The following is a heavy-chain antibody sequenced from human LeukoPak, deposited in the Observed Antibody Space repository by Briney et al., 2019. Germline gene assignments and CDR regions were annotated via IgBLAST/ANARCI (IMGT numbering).Heavy chain of an antibody. CDR3: ASLSVEMTTIDY. J-gene: IGHJ4*02. CDR1: GFTFSSYW. CDR2: INSDGSST. D-gene: IGHD5-24*01. V-gene: IGHV3-74*01. Sequence: GGSLRLSCAASGFTFSSYWMHWVRQAPGKGLVWVSRINSDGSSTSYADSVKGRFTISRDNAKNTLYLQMNSLRAEDTAVYYCASLSVEMTTIDYWGQGTLVTVSS.